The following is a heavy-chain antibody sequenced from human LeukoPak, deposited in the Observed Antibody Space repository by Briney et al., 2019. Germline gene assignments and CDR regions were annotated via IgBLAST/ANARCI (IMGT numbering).Heavy chain of an antibody. V-gene: IGHV3-23*01. CDR1: TFSFSRYP. CDR2: ISAGGDGT. J-gene: IGHJ3*02. D-gene: IGHD2/OR15-2a*01. Sequence: AGGSPRLSCAASTFSFSRYPMGWVRQAPGKGLEWVSGISAGGDGTYHADPVKGRFTISRDNSKNTLFLQMNNLRAEDTAKYYCAKSLLTTAAGTGRAFDIWGQGTMVTVSS. CDR3: AKSLLTTAAGTGRAFDI.